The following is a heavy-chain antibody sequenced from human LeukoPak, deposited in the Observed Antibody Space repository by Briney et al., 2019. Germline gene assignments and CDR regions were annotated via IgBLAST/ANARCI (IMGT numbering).Heavy chain of an antibody. CDR3: ARGDGYNNPFDY. CDR1: GFTFSSYP. CDR2: IYSGGST. J-gene: IGHJ4*02. D-gene: IGHD5-24*01. Sequence: PGRSLRLSCAASGFTFSSYPMHWVRQAPGKGLEWVSVIYSGGSTYYADSVKGRFTISRDNSKNTLYLQMNSLRAEDTAVYYCARGDGYNNPFDYWGQGTLVTVSS. V-gene: IGHV3-53*01.